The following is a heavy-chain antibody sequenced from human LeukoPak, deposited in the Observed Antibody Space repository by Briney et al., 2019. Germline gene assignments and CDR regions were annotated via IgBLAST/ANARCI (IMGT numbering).Heavy chain of an antibody. J-gene: IGHJ4*02. V-gene: IGHV3-21*01. CDR1: GFTFSSYS. CDR3: ARDLYGDYVGWIDY. D-gene: IGHD4-17*01. CDR2: ISSSSSYI. Sequence: PGGSLRLSCAASGFTFSSYSMNWVRQAPGKGLEWVSSISSSSSYIYYADSVKGRFTISRDNAKNSLYLQMNSLRAEDTAVYYCARDLYGDYVGWIDYWGQGTLVTVSS.